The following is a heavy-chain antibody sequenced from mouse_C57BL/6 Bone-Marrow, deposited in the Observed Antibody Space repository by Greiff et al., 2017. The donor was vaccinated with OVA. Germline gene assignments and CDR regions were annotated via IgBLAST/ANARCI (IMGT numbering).Heavy chain of an antibody. CDR1: GYTFTSSW. CDR2: ISPGSGST. Sequence: QVQLQQPGAALVKPGASVKMSCKASGYTFTSSWITWVKQRPGPGLEWIGDISPGSGSTNSNEKFKSKATLTVDTSSSTAYMQLSSLTSEDSAVYYCAREWLLRPYAMDYWGQGTSVTVSS. D-gene: IGHD2-3*01. CDR3: AREWLLRPYAMDY. J-gene: IGHJ4*01. V-gene: IGHV1-55*01.